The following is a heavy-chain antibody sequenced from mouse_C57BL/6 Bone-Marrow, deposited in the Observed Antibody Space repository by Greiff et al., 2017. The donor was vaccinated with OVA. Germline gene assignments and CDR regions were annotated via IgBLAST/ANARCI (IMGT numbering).Heavy chain of an antibody. D-gene: IGHD1-1*01. J-gene: IGHJ1*03. CDR3: ARRRYYYGSSHWYFDV. CDR1: GYTFTSYG. CDR2: IYPRSGNT. V-gene: IGHV1-81*01. Sequence: VQLQESGAELARPGASVKLSCKASGYTFTSYGISWVKQRTGQGLEWIGEIYPRSGNTYYNEKFKGKATLTADKSSSTAYMELRSLTSEDSAVYFCARRRYYYGSSHWYFDVWGTGTTVTVSS.